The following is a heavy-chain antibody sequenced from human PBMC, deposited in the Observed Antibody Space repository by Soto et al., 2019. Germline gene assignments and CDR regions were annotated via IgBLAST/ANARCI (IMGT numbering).Heavy chain of an antibody. V-gene: IGHV3-48*02. D-gene: IGHD6-19*01. CDR2: INGGSDSI. Sequence: EVQLVESGGGLVQPGGSLRLYCVGSGFMFDSFAMNWVRQAPGKGLEWVAYINGGSDSIYYAGSVKGRFTISRDNARNSLSLQMNSLSDEDTAVYYCAKSGDSAGWGIDFWGQGTLVTVSS. CDR1: GFMFDSFA. CDR3: AKSGDSAGWGIDF. J-gene: IGHJ4*02.